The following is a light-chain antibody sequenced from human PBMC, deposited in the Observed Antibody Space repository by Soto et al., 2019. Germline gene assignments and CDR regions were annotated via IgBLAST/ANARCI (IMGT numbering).Light chain of an antibody. J-gene: IGKJ4*01. V-gene: IGKV1-9*01. CDR3: QQVKSYPLT. Sequence: FSVSAYIGDRVTISCRASQGINNYLVWYQQEPGTAPKVPIYLTSTLQSGVPSRFSGSGYGTEFTLTISSLQPEDFGTYYCQQVKSYPLTFGVGTKVDI. CDR2: LTS. CDR1: QGINNY.